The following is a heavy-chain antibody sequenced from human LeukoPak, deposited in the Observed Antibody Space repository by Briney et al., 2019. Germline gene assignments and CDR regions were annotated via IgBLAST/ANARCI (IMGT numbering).Heavy chain of an antibody. CDR1: GGTFSSYA. J-gene: IGHJ3*02. CDR2: IIPIFGTA. D-gene: IGHD2-15*01. CDR3: ARGYLDCSGGSCYPFDAFDI. V-gene: IGHV1-69*13. Sequence: SVKVSCKASGGTFSSYAISWVRQAPGQGLEWMGGIIPIFGTANYAQKFQGRVTITADESTSTAYMELSSLRSEDTAVYYCARGYLDCSGGSCYPFDAFDIWGQGTMVTVSS.